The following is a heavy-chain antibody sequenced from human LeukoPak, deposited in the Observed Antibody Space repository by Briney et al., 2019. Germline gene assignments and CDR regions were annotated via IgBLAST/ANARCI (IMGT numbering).Heavy chain of an antibody. CDR1: GDSMRRTSYY. V-gene: IGHV4-39*01. D-gene: IGHD4-17*01. CDR2: MYYSGST. J-gene: IGHJ1*01. Sequence: SETLSLTCTVSGDSMRRTSYYWGWIRQTPVKGLEWIGSMYYSGSTYYNPSLKSRVTISGDTSKNQFSLKLRSVTAADTAVYYCARQSITVTSIGEYFQRWGQGTLVIVSS. CDR3: ARQSITVTSIGEYFQR.